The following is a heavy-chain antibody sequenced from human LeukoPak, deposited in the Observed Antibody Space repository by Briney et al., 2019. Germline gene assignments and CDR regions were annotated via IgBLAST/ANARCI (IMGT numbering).Heavy chain of an antibody. CDR1: GFTFSSYW. CDR3: ARRQCSSISCYYAFDI. V-gene: IGHV3-7*01. CDR2: IKQDGSEK. D-gene: IGHD2-2*01. Sequence: GGSLRLSCAASGFTFSSYWMSWVRQAPGKGLEWVANIKQDGSEKYYVDSLKGRFTISRDNAKNSLYLQMNSLGAEDTAVYYCARRQCSSISCYYAFDIWGQGTMVSVSS. J-gene: IGHJ3*02.